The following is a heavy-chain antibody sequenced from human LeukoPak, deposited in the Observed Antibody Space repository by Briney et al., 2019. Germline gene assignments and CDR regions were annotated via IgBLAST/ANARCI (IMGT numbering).Heavy chain of an antibody. CDR1: GGSISNDH. CDR2: IFDTGST. Sequence: SETLSLTCTVSGGSISNDHWSWLRQPPGKGLEWIGYIFDTGSTNYNPSLKSRITISLDTSKNQFSLKLSSVTAADTAVYYCARGRVLPAAIGKIYYCTYWGQGTRVTVSS. V-gene: IGHV4-59*01. CDR3: ARGRVLPAAIGKIYYCTY. D-gene: IGHD2-2*02. J-gene: IGHJ4*02.